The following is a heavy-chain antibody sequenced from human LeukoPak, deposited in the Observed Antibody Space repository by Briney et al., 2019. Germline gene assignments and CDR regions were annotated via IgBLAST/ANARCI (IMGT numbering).Heavy chain of an antibody. CDR3: ARWSSGYYNYFDY. D-gene: IGHD3-22*01. V-gene: IGHV4-59*01. CDR1: GGSISSYY. CDR2: IYYSGST. J-gene: IGHJ4*02. Sequence: PSETLSLTCTVSGGSISSYYWSWLRQPPGKGLEWIGYIYYSGSTNYNPSLKSRVTISVDTSKNQFSLKLSSVTAADTAVYYCARWSSGYYNYFDYWGQGTLVTVSS.